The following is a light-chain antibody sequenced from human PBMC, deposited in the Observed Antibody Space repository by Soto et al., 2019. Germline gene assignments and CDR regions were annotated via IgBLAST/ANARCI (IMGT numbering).Light chain of an antibody. Sequence: DIQMTQSPSSLSSCVGYIFTITCRSSQKINNFLNWYQQKPGKAPKLLIYSASDLESGVPSRFSGSGFGTEFTLTITSLQPDDFATYYCQQYNSYSTFGPATFGQGTKVDIK. CDR1: QKINNF. J-gene: IGKJ1*01. V-gene: IGKV1-5*03. CDR2: SAS. CDR3: QQYNSYSTFGPAT.